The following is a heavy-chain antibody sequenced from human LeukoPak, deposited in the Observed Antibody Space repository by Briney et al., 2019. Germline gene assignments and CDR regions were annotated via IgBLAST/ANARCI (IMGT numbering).Heavy chain of an antibody. V-gene: IGHV4-39*01. CDR3: ATLGIKYNWSPEYAFDI. J-gene: IGHJ3*02. CDR2: VSFSGST. Sequence: KPADTLSLTCTASGGSISSSSYSWGWVRQPPGQGLEWLATVSFSGSTYYNPSLKSRVTISVDTSKNQFSLKLSSVPAADTAVYYCATLGIKYNWSPEYAFDIWAQGTMVSVSS. CDR1: GGSISSSSYS. D-gene: IGHD1-20*01.